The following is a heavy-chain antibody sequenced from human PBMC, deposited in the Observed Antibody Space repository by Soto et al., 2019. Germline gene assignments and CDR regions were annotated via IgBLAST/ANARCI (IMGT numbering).Heavy chain of an antibody. D-gene: IGHD3-22*01. CDR1: GFTFTAYA. V-gene: IGHV3-30*14. J-gene: IGHJ3*01. Sequence: PGGSLRLSCEASGFTFTAYAMHWVRQAPGEGLEWLALVSYDGRFTNHAESVKGRFSISRDNTKNSIFLEMSSLRPEDTAVYYCASWDDSSGYSDGFDAWGQGTMVTVSS. CDR2: VSYDGRFT. CDR3: ASWDDSSGYSDGFDA.